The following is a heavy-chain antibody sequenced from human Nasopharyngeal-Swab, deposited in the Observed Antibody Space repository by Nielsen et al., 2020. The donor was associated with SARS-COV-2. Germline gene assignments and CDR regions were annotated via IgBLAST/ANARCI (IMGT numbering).Heavy chain of an antibody. D-gene: IGHD3-22*01. CDR3: ARGTVYYYDSSGYCYYYYGMDV. Sequence: WIRQPPGKGLEWIGEINHSGSTNYNPSLKSRVTISVDTSKNQFSLKLSSVTAADTAVYYCARGTVYYYDSSGYCYYYYGMDVWGQGTTVTVSS. J-gene: IGHJ6*02. V-gene: IGHV4-34*01. CDR2: INHSGST.